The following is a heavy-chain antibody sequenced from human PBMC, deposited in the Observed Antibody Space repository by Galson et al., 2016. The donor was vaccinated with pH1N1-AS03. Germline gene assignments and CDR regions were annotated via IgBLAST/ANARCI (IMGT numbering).Heavy chain of an antibody. D-gene: IGHD3-10*01. J-gene: IGHJ3*02. CDR1: GYTFNTYD. V-gene: IGHV7-4-1*02. CDR2: INTNTGNP. CDR3: ARDKRGSFQDAFDI. Sequence: SVKVSCKASGYTFNTYDMNWVRQAPGQGLEWMGWINTNTGNPTYAQGFTGRFVFSLDTSVSTAYLHISSLKAEDTAVYYCARDKRGSFQDAFDIWGQGTMVTVSS.